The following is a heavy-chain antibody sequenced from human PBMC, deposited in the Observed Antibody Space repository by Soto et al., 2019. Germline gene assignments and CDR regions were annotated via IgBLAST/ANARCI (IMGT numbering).Heavy chain of an antibody. CDR1: GYTFTSYY. V-gene: IGHV1-46*03. D-gene: IGHD3-10*01. Sequence: QVQLVQSGAEVKKPGASVKVSCKASGYTFTSYYMHWVRQAPGQGLEWMGMINPSGGSASYTQKFQGRVTMKRDTSTNTIYRVLSSLRSEDTAVYYCARSHNYGSGAYTPDDHWGQGTLVIVSS. CDR3: ARSHNYGSGAYTPDDH. CDR2: INPSGGSA. J-gene: IGHJ5*02.